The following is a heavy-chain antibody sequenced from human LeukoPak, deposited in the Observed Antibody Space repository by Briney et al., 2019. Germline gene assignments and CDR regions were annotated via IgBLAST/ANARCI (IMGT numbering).Heavy chain of an antibody. Sequence: VESLKISCKGSGYRFSSYWIGWVRQMPGKGPEWMGIVHPADSDTRYGPLFEGQVTISVDKSISTAYLQWSSLKASDTAMYYCARRGYCSGGSCHSGAFDIWGQGIMVTVSS. D-gene: IGHD2-15*01. CDR1: GYRFSSYW. CDR3: ARRGYCSGGSCHSGAFDI. J-gene: IGHJ3*02. V-gene: IGHV5-51*01. CDR2: VHPADSDT.